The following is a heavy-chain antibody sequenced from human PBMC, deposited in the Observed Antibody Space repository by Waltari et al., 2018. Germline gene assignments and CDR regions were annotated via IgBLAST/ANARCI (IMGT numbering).Heavy chain of an antibody. V-gene: IGHV3-48*02. Sequence: EVQLVESGGGLVQRGGSLRLSCAASGFNFSTYSMNWVRQAPGKGLKCISYIKSTGSTIHYADSVKGRFTISRDNAKNSLYLQMNSLRDEDTAVYYCARGLGDYTYWGQGTLVTVSS. CDR1: GFNFSTYS. CDR3: ARGLGDYTY. CDR2: IKSTGSTI. J-gene: IGHJ4*02. D-gene: IGHD4-17*01.